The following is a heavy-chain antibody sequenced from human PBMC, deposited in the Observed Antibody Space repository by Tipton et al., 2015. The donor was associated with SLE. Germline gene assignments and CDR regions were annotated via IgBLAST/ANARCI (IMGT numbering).Heavy chain of an antibody. CDR1: GGSISSYY. Sequence: TLSLTCTVSGGSISSYYWSWIRQPPGKGLDWIGYIHYNGTTNYNPSLKSRVTMSVDTSKNQFSLRLSSVTAADTAVYYCARGLLEWFLDAFDIWGQGTMVTVSS. D-gene: IGHD3-3*01. V-gene: IGHV4-59*01. J-gene: IGHJ3*02. CDR3: ARGLLEWFLDAFDI. CDR2: IHYNGTT.